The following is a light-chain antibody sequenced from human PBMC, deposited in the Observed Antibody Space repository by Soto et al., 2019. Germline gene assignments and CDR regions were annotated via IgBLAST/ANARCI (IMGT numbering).Light chain of an antibody. J-gene: IGKJ2*01. CDR2: AAS. V-gene: IGKV1-39*01. CDR3: QQSYSTPHT. CDR1: QSISSY. Sequence: DIQMTQSPSSLSASVRDRVTITCRASQSISSYLNWYQQKPGKAPKLLIYAASTLQTGVPSRFSGSGSGTDFTLTISSLQPEDFAIYYCQQSYSTPHTFGQGTRVEIK.